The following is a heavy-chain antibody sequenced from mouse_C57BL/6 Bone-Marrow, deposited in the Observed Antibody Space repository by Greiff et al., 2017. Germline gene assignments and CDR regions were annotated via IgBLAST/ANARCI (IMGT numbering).Heavy chain of an antibody. D-gene: IGHD2-1*01. CDR3: ARWDGNPYAMDD. Sequence: VQLQQPGAELVMPGASVKLSCKASGYTFTSYWMHWVKQRPGQGLEWIGEIDPSDSYTNYNQKFKGKSTLTVDKSSSTAYMQLSSLTSEDSAVYYCARWDGNPYAMDDWGQGTSVTVSS. CDR2: IDPSDSYT. J-gene: IGHJ4*01. V-gene: IGHV1-69*01. CDR1: GYTFTSYW.